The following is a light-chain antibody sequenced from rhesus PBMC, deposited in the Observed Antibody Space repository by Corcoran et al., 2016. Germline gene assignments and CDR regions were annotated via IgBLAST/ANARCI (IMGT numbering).Light chain of an antibody. J-gene: IGKJ1*01. CDR2: EAS. CDR1: QGITND. CDR3: QHYYSTPPT. V-gene: IGKV1-25*01. Sequence: DIQMTQSPSSLSASVGDRVTITCRASQGITNDLAWYQQKPGETPKLLIYEASRLQSGIPSRFSGGGAGTDCTLTISSLQSEDFATYYCQHYYSTPPTFGQGTKVEIK.